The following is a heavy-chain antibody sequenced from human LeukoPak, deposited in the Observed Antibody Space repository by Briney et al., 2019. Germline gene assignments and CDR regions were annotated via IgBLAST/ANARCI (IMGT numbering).Heavy chain of an antibody. V-gene: IGHV4-39*01. D-gene: IGHD2-2*02. CDR2: IYYSGST. J-gene: IGHJ1*01. CDR1: GGSISSSSYY. CDR3: ARQRYCSSTSCYRNAEYFQQ. Sequence: ETLSLTCTVSGGSISSSSYYWGWIRQPPGKGLEWIGSIYYSGSTYYNPSLKSRVTISVDTSKNQFSLKLSSVTAADTAVYYCARQRYCSSTSCYRNAEYFQQWGQGTLVTVSS.